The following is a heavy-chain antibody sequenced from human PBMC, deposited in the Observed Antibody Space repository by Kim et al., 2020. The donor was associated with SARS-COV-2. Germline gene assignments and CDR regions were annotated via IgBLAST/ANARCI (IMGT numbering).Heavy chain of an antibody. D-gene: IGHD1-7*01. V-gene: IGHV1-69*13. J-gene: IGHJ6*02. CDR1: GGTFSSYA. Sequence: SVKVSCKASGGTFSSYAISWVRQAPGQGLEWMGGIIPIFGTANYAQKFQGRVTITADESTSTAYMELSSLRSEDTAVYYCAREGELELYGIDVWGQGTTVTVSS. CDR3: AREGELELYGIDV. CDR2: IIPIFGTA.